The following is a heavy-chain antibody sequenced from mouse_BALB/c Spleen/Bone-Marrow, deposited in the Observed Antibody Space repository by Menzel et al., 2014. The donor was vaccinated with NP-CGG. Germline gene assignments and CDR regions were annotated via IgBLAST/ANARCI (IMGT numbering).Heavy chain of an antibody. CDR2: IRNKANGYTT. J-gene: IGHJ2*01. D-gene: IGHD1-1*01. V-gene: IGHV7-3*02. CDR3: ARDSRSTVSHFDY. CDR1: GFTFTDYY. Sequence: DVMLVESGGGLVQPGGSLRLSCATSGFTFTDYYMNWVRQPPGKALEWLGFIRNKANGYTTEYSASVKGRFTISRGNSQSILYLQMNTLRAEDSATYYCARDSRSTVSHFDYWGQGTTLTVSS.